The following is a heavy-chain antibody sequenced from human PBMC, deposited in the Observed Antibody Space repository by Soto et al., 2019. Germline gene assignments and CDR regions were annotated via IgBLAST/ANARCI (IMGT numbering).Heavy chain of an antibody. D-gene: IGHD3-9*01. CDR2: IHYSGST. J-gene: IGHJ3*02. Sequence: SETLSLTCTVSGVSFSSYYWSWIRQPPGKGLEWIGYIHYSGSTSYNPSLKSRVAISVDTSKNQFSLKLSSVTAADTAVYYCAKQSRPPGISTGYNLRFDIWGQGKRVTVSS. V-gene: IGHV4-59*08. CDR3: AKQSRPPGISTGYNLRFDI. CDR1: GVSFSSYY.